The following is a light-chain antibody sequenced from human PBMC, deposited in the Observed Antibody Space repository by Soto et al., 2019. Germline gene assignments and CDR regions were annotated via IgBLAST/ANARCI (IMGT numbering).Light chain of an antibody. J-gene: IGKJ2*01. CDR1: QSVGIY. CDR2: DAF. Sequence: NFLTQSPATLSLSPGERATLSCRASQSVGIYLAWYQQKPGQAPRLLIYDAFQRATGIPARFSGSGSGTDFTLTISGLEPEDFVVYYCQQRSNWSPPFTFGPGTKVEMK. CDR3: QQRSNWSPPFT. V-gene: IGKV3-11*01.